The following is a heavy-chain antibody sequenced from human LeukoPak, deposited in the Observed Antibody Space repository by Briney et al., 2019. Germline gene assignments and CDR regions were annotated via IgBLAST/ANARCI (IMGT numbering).Heavy chain of an antibody. CDR2: ISSSSSYI. J-gene: IGHJ6*02. CDR3: ARDAGIAAAGTLYYYGMDV. Sequence: GGSLRLSCAASGFTFSSYGMHWVRQAPGKGLEWVSSISSSSSYIYYADSVKGRFTISRDNAKNSLYLQMNSLRAEDTAVYYCARDAGIAAAGTLYYYGMDVWGQGTTVTVSS. D-gene: IGHD6-13*01. CDR1: GFTFSSYG. V-gene: IGHV3-21*01.